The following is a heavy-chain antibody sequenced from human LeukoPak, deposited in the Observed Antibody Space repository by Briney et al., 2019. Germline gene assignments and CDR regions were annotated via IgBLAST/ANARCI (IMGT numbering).Heavy chain of an antibody. CDR3: ARVSSLWSFDY. CDR1: GFTFSTHW. CDR2: ISPDGSRT. Sequence: GGSLRLSCAASGFTFSTHWMHWVRQTPGKGLVWVSRISPDGSRTAYADSVKGRFTISRDNARDTLYLQLNSLGAEDTAVYYCARVSSLWSFDYWGQGTLVSVSS. V-gene: IGHV3-74*01. D-gene: IGHD3-10*01. J-gene: IGHJ4*02.